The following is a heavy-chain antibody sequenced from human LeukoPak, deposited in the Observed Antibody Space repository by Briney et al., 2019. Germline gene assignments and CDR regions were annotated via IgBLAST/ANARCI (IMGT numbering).Heavy chain of an antibody. CDR3: ARGKYYDYVWGSSTWYFDL. D-gene: IGHD3-16*01. Sequence: PGGSLRLSCAASGFTFSSYAMSWVRQARGKGLEGVAHIKQDGSEKYYVDSVKGRFTISRDNAKNSLYLQMDSLRAEDTAVYYCARGKYYDYVWGSSTWYFDLWGRGTLVTVSS. CDR2: IKQDGSEK. CDR1: GFTFSSYA. J-gene: IGHJ2*01. V-gene: IGHV3-7*04.